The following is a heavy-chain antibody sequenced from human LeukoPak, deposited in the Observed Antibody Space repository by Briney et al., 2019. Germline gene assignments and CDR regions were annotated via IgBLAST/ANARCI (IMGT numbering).Heavy chain of an antibody. V-gene: IGHV3-49*04. D-gene: IGHD6-13*01. CDR2: IRSKAYGGTT. Sequence: PGRSLRLSCTASGFTFGDYAMSWVRQAPGKGLEWVGFIRSKAYGGTTEYAASVKGRFTISRDDSKSIDYLQMNSLKTEDTAVYYCTRDSSSWYYVAFDIWGQGTMVTVSS. J-gene: IGHJ3*02. CDR3: TRDSSSWYYVAFDI. CDR1: GFTFGDYA.